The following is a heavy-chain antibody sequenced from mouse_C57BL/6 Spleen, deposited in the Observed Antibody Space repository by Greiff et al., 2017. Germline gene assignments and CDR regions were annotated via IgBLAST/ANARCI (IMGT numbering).Heavy chain of an antibody. CDR3: ARGGAYFDY. V-gene: IGHV1-82*01. CDR2: IYPGDGDT. J-gene: IGHJ2*01. Sequence: QVQLQQSGPELVKPRASVKISCKASGYAFSSSWMNWVKQRPGKGLEWIGRIYPGDGDTNYNGKFKGKATLTADKSSSTAYMQLSSLTSEDSAVYFCARGGAYFDYWGQGTTLTVSS. CDR1: GYAFSSSW.